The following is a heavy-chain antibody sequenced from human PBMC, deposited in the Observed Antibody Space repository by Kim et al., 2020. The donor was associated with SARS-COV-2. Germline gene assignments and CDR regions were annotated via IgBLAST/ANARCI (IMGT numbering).Heavy chain of an antibody. D-gene: IGHD3-9*01. CDR2: ISSSSSYL. CDR3: ARELGYYDILTVYYHARYFDY. J-gene: IGHJ4*02. CDR1: GFTFSSYS. Sequence: GGSLRLSCAASGFTFSSYSMNWVRQAPGKGLEWVSSISSSSSYLYYADSVKGRFTISRDNAKNSLYLQMNSLRAEDTAVYYCARELGYYDILTVYYHARYFDYWGQGTLVTVSS. V-gene: IGHV3-21*01.